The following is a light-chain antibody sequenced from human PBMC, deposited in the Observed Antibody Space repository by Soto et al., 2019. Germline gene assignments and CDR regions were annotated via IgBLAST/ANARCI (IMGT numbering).Light chain of an antibody. Sequence: IVISQALATLSVTPGERATLSCRASQSVSSNLAWYQQKPGQAPRLLIYGASTRATGIPARFSGSGSGTEFTLTISSLQSEDFAVYYCQQYNNWPQTFGQRTMV. CDR2: GAS. CDR1: QSVSSN. V-gene: IGKV3-15*01. J-gene: IGKJ1*01. CDR3: QQYNNWPQT.